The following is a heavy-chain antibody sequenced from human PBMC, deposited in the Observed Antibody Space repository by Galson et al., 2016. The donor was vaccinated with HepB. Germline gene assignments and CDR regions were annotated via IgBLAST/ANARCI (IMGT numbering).Heavy chain of an antibody. CDR2: ISYDGSNK. D-gene: IGHD3-10*01. Sequence: SLRLSCAASGFTFTTHGMHWVRQAPGKGLEWVAVISYDGSNKYYADSVKGRFTISRDNSKNTLYLQMHSPRAEDTAVYYCAKERIAGITLDRGVMTSRLADVWGQGTMVTVSS. J-gene: IGHJ3*01. CDR3: AKERIAGITLDRGVMTSRLADV. V-gene: IGHV3-30*18. CDR1: GFTFTTHG.